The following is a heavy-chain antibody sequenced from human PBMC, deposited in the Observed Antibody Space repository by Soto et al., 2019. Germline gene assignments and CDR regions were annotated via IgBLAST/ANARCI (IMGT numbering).Heavy chain of an antibody. CDR1: GFTFSSYA. V-gene: IGHV3-30-3*01. Sequence: QVQLVESGGGVVQPGRSLRLSCAASGFTFSSYAMHWVRQAPGKGLEWVAVISYDGSNKYYAASVKGRFTISRDNSKNTLYLQMNSLRAEDTAVYYCARTMTTVTTDGYWGQGTLVTVSS. J-gene: IGHJ4*02. CDR3: ARTMTTVTTDGY. CDR2: ISYDGSNK. D-gene: IGHD4-17*01.